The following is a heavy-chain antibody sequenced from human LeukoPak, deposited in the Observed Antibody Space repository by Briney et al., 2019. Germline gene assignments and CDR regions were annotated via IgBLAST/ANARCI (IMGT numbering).Heavy chain of an antibody. CDR2: IKQDGSEK. CDR1: GFTFSSYW. CDR3: AKDATPALGTVYMDV. V-gene: IGHV3-7*01. D-gene: IGHD6-13*01. J-gene: IGHJ6*03. Sequence: GGSLRLSCAASGFTFSSYWMSWVRQAPGKGLEWVANIKQDGSEKYYVDSVEGRFTISRDNDKNSIYLQMNSLIAEDTAVYYCAKDATPALGTVYMDVWGKGTTVTISS.